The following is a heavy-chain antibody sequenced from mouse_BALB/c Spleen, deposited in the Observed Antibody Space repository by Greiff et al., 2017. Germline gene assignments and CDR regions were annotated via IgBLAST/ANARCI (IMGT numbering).Heavy chain of an antibody. V-gene: IGHV1-82*01. Sequence: QVQLKQSGPELVKPGASVKISCKASGYAFSSSWMNWVKQRPGQGLEWIGRIYPGDGDTNYNGKFKGKATLTADKSSSTAYMQLSSLTSVDSAVYFCAKEKPYDNYFDYWGQGTTLTVSS. J-gene: IGHJ2*01. D-gene: IGHD2-3*01. CDR1: GYAFSSSW. CDR3: AKEKPYDNYFDY. CDR2: IYPGDGDT.